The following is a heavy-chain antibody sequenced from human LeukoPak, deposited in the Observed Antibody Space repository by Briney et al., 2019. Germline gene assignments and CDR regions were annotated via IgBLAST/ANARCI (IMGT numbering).Heavy chain of an antibody. D-gene: IGHD3-3*01. J-gene: IGHJ4*02. CDR1: GGSISSYY. V-gene: IGHV4-59*01. CDR2: IYYSGST. Sequence: SETLSLTCTVSGGSISSYYWSWIRQPPGKGLEWIGYIYYSGSTDYNPSLKSRVTISVDTSKNQISLKLSSVTAADTAVYYCARFAFGFAIDYWGQGTLVTVSS. CDR3: ARFAFGFAIDY.